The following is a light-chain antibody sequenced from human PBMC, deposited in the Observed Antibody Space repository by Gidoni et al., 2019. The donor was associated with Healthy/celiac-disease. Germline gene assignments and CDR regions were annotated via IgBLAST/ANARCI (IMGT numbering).Light chain of an antibody. J-gene: IGKJ3*01. Sequence: EIVLTQSPATLSLSPGERATLSCRASQSVSSYLAWYQQKPGQAPRLLISDASNRATGIPARFSGSGSGTDSTLTISSLEPEDFAVYYCQQRSNWPPEYTFGPGTKVDIK. CDR2: DAS. CDR3: QQRSNWPPEYT. V-gene: IGKV3-11*01. CDR1: QSVSSY.